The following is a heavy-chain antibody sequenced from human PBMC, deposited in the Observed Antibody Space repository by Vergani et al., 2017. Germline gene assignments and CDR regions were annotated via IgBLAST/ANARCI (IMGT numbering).Heavy chain of an antibody. D-gene: IGHD6-6*01. Sequence: QVQLVESGGGLVKPGGSLRLSCAASGFSFNDYYMSWIRRAPGKGLEWISYISSSGSIIYYANSVKGRFTISRDNAKNSLYLQMNSLRVEDTAVYYCAREQLWDYMDVWGKGTTVTVSS. CDR2: ISSSGSII. CDR3: AREQLWDYMDV. J-gene: IGHJ6*03. CDR1: GFSFNDYY. V-gene: IGHV3-11*01.